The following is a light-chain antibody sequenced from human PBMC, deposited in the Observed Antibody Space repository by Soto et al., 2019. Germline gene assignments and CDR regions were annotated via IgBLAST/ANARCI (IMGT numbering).Light chain of an antibody. CDR2: GAS. CDR3: QQYNNWPRT. CDR1: QSVSSN. Sequence: EIVFTPSPATPSVSPGERGTPSCRASQSVSSNSAWYQQKPGQAPRLLIYGASTRATGIPARFSGSGSGTEFTLTISSLQSEDFAVYYCQQYNNWPRTFGQGTKVDIK. J-gene: IGKJ1*01. V-gene: IGKV3-15*01.